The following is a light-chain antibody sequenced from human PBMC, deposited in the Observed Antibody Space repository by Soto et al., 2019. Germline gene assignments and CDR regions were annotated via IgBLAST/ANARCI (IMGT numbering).Light chain of an antibody. CDR3: QQNLGVHT. CDR1: QSVDSNY. CDR2: GAS. V-gene: IGKV3-20*01. Sequence: EIVLTQSPGTLSLSPGEEATLSCRASQSVDSNYLAWYQQKPGQTPRLIIYGASGRADGIPHRFSGSGFGTDFTPTISSLEPEDSAVYYCQQNLGVHTFGQGTKVDI. J-gene: IGKJ1*01.